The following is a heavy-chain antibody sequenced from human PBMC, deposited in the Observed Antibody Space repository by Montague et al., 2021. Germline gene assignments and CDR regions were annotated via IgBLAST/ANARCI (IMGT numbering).Heavy chain of an antibody. D-gene: IGHD6-19*01. CDR1: GFPFSSYA. V-gene: IGHV3-30-3*01. Sequence: SLSLSFSASGFPFSSYAMHWVRQAPGKGLEWVAAISYDGSNKYYADSVKGRFTISRDNSKNTLYLQMNSLRAEDTAVYYCARSLTSGLLAEYFQHWGQGTLVTVSS. CDR3: ARSLTSGLLAEYFQH. CDR2: ISYDGSNK. J-gene: IGHJ1*01.